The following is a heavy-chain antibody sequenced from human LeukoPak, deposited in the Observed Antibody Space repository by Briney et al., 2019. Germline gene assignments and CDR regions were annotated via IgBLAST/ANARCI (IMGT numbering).Heavy chain of an antibody. CDR2: IYTSGST. J-gene: IGHJ2*01. Sequence: SQTLSLTCTVSGGSISSGSYYWSWLRQPAGKGLEWIGRIYTSGSTNYNPSLKSRVTISVDTSKNQFSLKLSSVTAADTAVYYCAAGSYGYWFFDLWGRGTLVTVSS. CDR3: AAGSYGYWFFDL. V-gene: IGHV4-61*02. D-gene: IGHD1-26*01. CDR1: GGSISSGSYY.